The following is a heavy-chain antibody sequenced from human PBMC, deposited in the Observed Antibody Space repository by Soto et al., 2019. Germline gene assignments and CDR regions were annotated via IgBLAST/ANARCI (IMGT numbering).Heavy chain of an antibody. V-gene: IGHV4-61*01. CDR2: IYYSGST. CDR1: GGSVSSGSYY. J-gene: IGHJ3*02. Sequence: SETLSLTCTVSGGSVSSGSYYWSWIRQPPGKGLEWIGYIYYSGSTNYNPSFKSRVTISVDTSKNQFSLKLSSVTAADTAVYYCARAGASGYYFFAFDIWGQGTMVTVSS. CDR3: ARAGASGYYFFAFDI. D-gene: IGHD3-22*01.